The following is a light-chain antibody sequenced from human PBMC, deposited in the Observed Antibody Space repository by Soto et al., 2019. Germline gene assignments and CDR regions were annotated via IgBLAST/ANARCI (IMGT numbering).Light chain of an antibody. CDR2: HNS. CDR1: SSNIGGTNA. J-gene: IGLJ1*01. Sequence: QSVLTQPPSASGTPGQRGAISCSGSSSNIGGTNAVYWYQQVPGTAPKLLIHHNSMRASGVPDRFSGSKSGTSGSLAISGLQSDDEADYYCSSYAGSSNVLGTGTQLTVL. V-gene: IGLV1-44*01. CDR3: SSYAGSSNV.